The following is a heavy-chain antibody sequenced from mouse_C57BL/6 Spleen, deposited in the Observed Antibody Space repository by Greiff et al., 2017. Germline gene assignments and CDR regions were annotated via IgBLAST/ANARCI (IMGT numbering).Heavy chain of an antibody. CDR1: GYTFTSYW. CDR3: SRSRDSMVAYFDY. CDR2: IDPSDSYT. Sequence: QVQLQQPGAELVMPGASVKLSCKASGYTFTSYWMHWVKQRPGQGLEWIGEIDPSDSYTTYNQKFKGKSTLTVDKSSSTAYMQLSSLTSEDSAVYYCSRSRDSMVAYFDYWGQGTTLTVSS. J-gene: IGHJ2*01. V-gene: IGHV1-69*01. D-gene: IGHD2-2*01.